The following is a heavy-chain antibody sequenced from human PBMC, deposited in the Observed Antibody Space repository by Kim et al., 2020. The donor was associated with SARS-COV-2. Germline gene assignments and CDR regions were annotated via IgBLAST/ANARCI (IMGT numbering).Heavy chain of an antibody. V-gene: IGHV3-30*02. J-gene: IGHJ4*02. Sequence: YADSVKGRFTISRDNSKNTLYLQMNSLRAEDTAVYYCAKIAAAGTQTVDYWGQGTLVTVSP. CDR3: AKIAAAGTQTVDY. D-gene: IGHD6-13*01.